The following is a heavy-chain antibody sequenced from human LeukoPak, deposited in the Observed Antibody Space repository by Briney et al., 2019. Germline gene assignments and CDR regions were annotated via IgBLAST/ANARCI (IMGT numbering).Heavy chain of an antibody. CDR1: GGSISSSSYY. J-gene: IGHJ4*02. V-gene: IGHV4-39*01. CDR2: IYYSGSS. D-gene: IGHD6-13*01. CDR3: ARLRIAAADS. Sequence: LETLSLTCTVSGGSISSSSYYWGWIRQPPGKGLEWIGSIYYSGSSYYNPSLKSRVTISVDTSKNQFSLHLGSVTAADTAVYYCARLRIAAADSWGQGTLVTVSS.